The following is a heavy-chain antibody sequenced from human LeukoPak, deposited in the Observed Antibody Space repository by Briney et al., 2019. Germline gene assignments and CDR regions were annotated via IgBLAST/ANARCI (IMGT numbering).Heavy chain of an antibody. V-gene: IGHV3-33*01. CDR2: IWYDGSNK. J-gene: IGHJ3*02. D-gene: IGHD1-26*01. CDR3: AREMYSGMYNDAFDI. CDR1: GFTFSSYG. Sequence: PGGSLRLSCAASGFTFSSYGMHWVRQAPGKGLEWVAVIWYDGSNKYYADSVKGRFTISRDNSKNTLYLQMNSLRAEDTAMYYCAREMYSGMYNDAFDIWGQGTKVTVSS.